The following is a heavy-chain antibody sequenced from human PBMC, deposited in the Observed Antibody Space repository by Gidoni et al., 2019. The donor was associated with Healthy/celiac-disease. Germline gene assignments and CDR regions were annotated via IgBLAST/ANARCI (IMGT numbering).Heavy chain of an antibody. CDR1: GFTFSSYG. Sequence: QVQLVESGGGVVQPGRSLRLSCAASGFTFSSYGMHWVRQAPGKGLEWVAVISYDGSNKYYADSVKGRFTISRDNSKNTLYLQMNSLRAEDTAVYYCAKDIAAAGFYYYYYGMDVWGQGTTVTVSS. V-gene: IGHV3-30*18. J-gene: IGHJ6*02. D-gene: IGHD6-13*01. CDR2: ISYDGSNK. CDR3: AKDIAAAGFYYYYYGMDV.